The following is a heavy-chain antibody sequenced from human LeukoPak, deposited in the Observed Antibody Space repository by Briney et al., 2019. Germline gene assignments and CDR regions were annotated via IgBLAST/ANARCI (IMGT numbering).Heavy chain of an antibody. CDR1: GGSFSGYY. Sequence: SETLSLTCAVYGGSFSGYYWSWIRQPPGKGLEWIGEINHSGSTNYNPSLKSRVAISVDTSKNQFSLKLSSVTAADTAVYYCARGGLLWFGSIDYWGQGTLVTVSS. CDR2: INHSGST. CDR3: ARGGLLWFGSIDY. J-gene: IGHJ4*02. V-gene: IGHV4-34*01. D-gene: IGHD3-10*01.